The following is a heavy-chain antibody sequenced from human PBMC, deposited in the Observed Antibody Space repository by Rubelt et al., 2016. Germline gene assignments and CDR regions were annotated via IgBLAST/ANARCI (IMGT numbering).Heavy chain of an antibody. Sequence: EVQLVESGGGLVQPGGSLRLSCAASGFTFSSYWMSWVRQAPGKGLEWVANIKQDGSEKYYADSVKGRFTISRDNSKNTLYLQMNSLRAEDTAVYYCARGGMGGSTGYFDYWGQGTLVTVSS. CDR2: IKQDGSEK. CDR1: GFTFSSYW. CDR3: ARGGMGGSTGYFDY. V-gene: IGHV3-7*02. J-gene: IGHJ4*02. D-gene: IGHD1-26*01.